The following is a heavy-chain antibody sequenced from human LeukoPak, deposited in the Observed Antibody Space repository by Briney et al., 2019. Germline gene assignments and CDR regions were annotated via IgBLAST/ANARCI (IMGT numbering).Heavy chain of an antibody. J-gene: IGHJ4*02. Sequence: GGSLRLSCSASGFVYSIYTMYWVRQAPGKGPEYVSTISGSGNGGSIYYADSVRGRFTISRDDSKSILYLQMNGLRSEDTAVYYCVKDFGRIRGTPDSWGQGTLVTVSS. CDR1: GFVYSIYT. CDR2: ISGSGNGGSI. D-gene: IGHD1-1*01. CDR3: VKDFGRIRGTPDS. V-gene: IGHV3-64D*06.